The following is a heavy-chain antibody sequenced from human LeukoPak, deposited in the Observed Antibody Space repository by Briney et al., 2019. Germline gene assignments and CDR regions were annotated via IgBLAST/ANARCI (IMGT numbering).Heavy chain of an antibody. CDR3: ARDSTLHAWFGELFSF. J-gene: IGHJ4*02. CDR1: GFTFSSYE. CDR2: ISSSSSYI. Sequence: GGSLRLSCAASGFTFSSYEMNWVRQAPGKGLEWVSSISSSSSYIYYADSVKGRFTISRDNAKNSLYLQMNSLRAEDTAVYYCARDSTLHAWFGELFSFWGPGTLVTVSS. V-gene: IGHV3-21*01. D-gene: IGHD3-10*01.